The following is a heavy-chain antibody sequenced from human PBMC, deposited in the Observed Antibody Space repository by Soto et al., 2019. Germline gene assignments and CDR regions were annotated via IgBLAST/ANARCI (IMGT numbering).Heavy chain of an antibody. J-gene: IGHJ5*02. V-gene: IGHV4-59*01. CDR3: ARVDYYDSSGYPSWFDP. Sequence: SETLSLTCTVSGGSISSYYWSWIRQPPGKGLEWIGYIYYSGSTNYNPSLKSRVTISADTSKNQFSLKLSSVTAADTAVYYCARVDYYDSSGYPSWFDPWGQGTLVTVSS. CDR2: IYYSGST. D-gene: IGHD3-22*01. CDR1: GGSISSYY.